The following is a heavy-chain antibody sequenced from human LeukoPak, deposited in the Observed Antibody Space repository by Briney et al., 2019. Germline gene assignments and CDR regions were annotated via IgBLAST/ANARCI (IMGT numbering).Heavy chain of an antibody. CDR1: GFTVSSNY. CDR2: IYSDGST. CDR3: ARDAPYYYDSSGYRLSYFDY. D-gene: IGHD3-22*01. Sequence: GGSLRLSCAASGFTVSSNYMSWVRQAPGKGLEWISVIYSDGSTSYADSVKGRFTISRDNSKNTLFLQMNSLRAEDTAVYYCARDAPYYYDSSGYRLSYFDYWGQGTLVTVSS. J-gene: IGHJ4*02. V-gene: IGHV3-66*01.